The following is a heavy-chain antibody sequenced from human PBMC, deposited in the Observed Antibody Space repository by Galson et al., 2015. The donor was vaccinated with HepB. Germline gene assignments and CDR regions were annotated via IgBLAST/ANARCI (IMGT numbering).Heavy chain of an antibody. CDR2: IEIGGIK. V-gene: IGHV3-53*01. CDR3: AAGNGGIDS. J-gene: IGHJ4*02. CDR1: GFSIYSLF. Sequence: SVRLSCAVSGFSIYSLFMTWIRHAPGKGLVFVSIIEIGGIKHYAASVKGRFAISGDSSKNTVYLQMNSLTVEDTALYYCAAGNGGIDSWGQGTLVTVSS. D-gene: IGHD3-16*01.